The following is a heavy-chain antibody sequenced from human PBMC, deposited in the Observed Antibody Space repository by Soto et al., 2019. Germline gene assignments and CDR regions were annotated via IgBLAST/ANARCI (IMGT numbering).Heavy chain of an antibody. CDR2: INAGNGNT. CDR3: ARDGTPMTYSSSWYVWFDP. D-gene: IGHD6-13*01. J-gene: IGHJ5*02. V-gene: IGHV1-3*01. Sequence: ASVKVPCKAPGYTFTSYAMHWVRQAPGQRHEWMGWINAGNGNTKYSQKFQGRVTITRDTSASTAYMELSSLRSEDTAVYYCARDGTPMTYSSSWYVWFDPWGQGTLVTVSS. CDR1: GYTFTSYA.